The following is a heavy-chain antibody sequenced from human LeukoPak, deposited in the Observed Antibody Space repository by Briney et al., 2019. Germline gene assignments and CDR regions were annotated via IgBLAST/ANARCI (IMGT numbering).Heavy chain of an antibody. D-gene: IGHD6-19*01. CDR1: GFTFSTYA. V-gene: IGHV3-23*01. J-gene: IGHJ4*02. CDR3: AKPRSGWYVFDY. CDR2: LSGSAITT. Sequence: GGSLRLSCAASGFTFSTYAMTWVRQAPGKGLEWVSTLSGSAITTYYADSVKGRFTISRDNSKNTLYLQMNSLRAEDTAVYYCAKPRSGWYVFDYWGRGTLVTVSS.